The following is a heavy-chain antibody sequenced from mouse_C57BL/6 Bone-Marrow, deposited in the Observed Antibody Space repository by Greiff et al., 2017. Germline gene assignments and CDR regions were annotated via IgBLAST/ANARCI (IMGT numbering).Heavy chain of an antibody. CDR3: ASRGRGAWFAY. V-gene: IGHV1-4*01. D-gene: IGHD4-1*01. CDR1: GYTFTSYT. CDR2: INPSSGYT. J-gene: IGHJ3*01. Sequence: VQLQQSGAELARPGASVKMSCKASGYTFTSYTMHWVTQRPGQGLEWIGYINPSSGYTKYNQKFKDKATLTADKSSSTAYMQLSSLTSEDSAVYYCASRGRGAWFAYWGQGTLVTVSA.